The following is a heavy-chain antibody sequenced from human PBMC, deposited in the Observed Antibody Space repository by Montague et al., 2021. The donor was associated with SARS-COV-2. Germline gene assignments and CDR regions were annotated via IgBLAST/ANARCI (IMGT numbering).Heavy chain of an antibody. CDR3: ASAPRYSFGFWAY. Sequence: SETLSLTCAVYGASSSNYYWSWIRQSPGKGLEWVGEINHSGYTDYNPSLESRLTISLDLSKKQFSLKMTSVTAADTVIYYCASAPRYSFGFWAYWGQGTLVSVSS. CDR2: INHSGYT. J-gene: IGHJ4*02. V-gene: IGHV4-34*01. D-gene: IGHD5-12*01. CDR1: GASSSNYY.